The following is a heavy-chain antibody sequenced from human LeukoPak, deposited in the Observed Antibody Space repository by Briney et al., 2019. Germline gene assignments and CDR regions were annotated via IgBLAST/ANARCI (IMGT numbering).Heavy chain of an antibody. V-gene: IGHV1-46*01. J-gene: IGHJ5*02. CDR3: ARVNSVGDYAWWFDP. CDR1: GYTFTSYD. CDR2: INPSGGST. D-gene: IGHD1-26*01. Sequence: ASVKVSCKASGYTFTSYDINWVRQAPGQGLEWMGIINPSGGSTNYAQKFQGRVTITADKSTSTAYMELSSLRSEDTAVYYCARVNSVGDYAWWFDPWGQGTLVTVSS.